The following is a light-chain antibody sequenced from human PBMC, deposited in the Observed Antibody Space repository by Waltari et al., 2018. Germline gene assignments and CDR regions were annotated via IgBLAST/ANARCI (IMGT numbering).Light chain of an antibody. Sequence: VLTQSPDTLSLSPGERATVSCRASQSLTKRYLAWYQQKPGQAPRLLIYGASSRAAGIPDRFSVSGSGTDFTLTISRLEPEDFAVYYCQQYGSSILYTFGQGTKLEIK. CDR3: QQYGSSILYT. CDR1: QSLTKRY. J-gene: IGKJ2*01. CDR2: GAS. V-gene: IGKV3-20*01.